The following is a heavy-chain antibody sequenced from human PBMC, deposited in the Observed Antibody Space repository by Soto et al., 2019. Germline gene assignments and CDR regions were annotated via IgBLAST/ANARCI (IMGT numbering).Heavy chain of an antibody. CDR2: ISSRSSTI. J-gene: IGHJ6*02. D-gene: IGHD6-13*01. CDR3: ASTYSSSWYYYGMDV. Sequence: EVQLVESGGGLVQPGGSLRLSCAASGFTFSSYSMNWVRQAPGKGLEGVSYISSRSSTIYYADSVKGRFTISRENAKNQLYLQMNRLRAEDTAVYYCASTYSSSWYYYGMDVWGQGTTVTASS. V-gene: IGHV3-48*01. CDR1: GFTFSSYS.